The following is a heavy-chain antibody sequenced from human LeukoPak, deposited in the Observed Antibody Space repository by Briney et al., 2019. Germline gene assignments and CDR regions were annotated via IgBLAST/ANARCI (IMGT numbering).Heavy chain of an antibody. D-gene: IGHD4-17*01. CDR2: IYSGGST. Sequence: GSLRLSCAASGFTVSSNYMSWVRQAPGKGLEWVSVIYSGGSTYYADSVKGRFTISRDNSKNTLYLQMNSLRDEDTAVYYCARGHYGDYPDYWGQGTLVTVSS. CDR1: GFTVSSNY. J-gene: IGHJ4*02. CDR3: ARGHYGDYPDY. V-gene: IGHV3-66*01.